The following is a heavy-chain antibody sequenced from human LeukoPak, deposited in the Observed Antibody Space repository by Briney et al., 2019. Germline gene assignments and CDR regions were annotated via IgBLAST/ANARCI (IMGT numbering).Heavy chain of an antibody. CDR2: ISYDGSDK. V-gene: IGHV3-30*14. CDR1: GFTFSSYA. D-gene: IGHD3-22*01. Sequence: GGSLRLSCAASGFTFSSYAMHWVRQAPGKGLEWVAVISYDGSDKYYADSVKGRFTISRDNSKNTLYLQMNSLRAEDTAVYYCARAADYYDSSGYYPLGYWGQGTLVTVSS. J-gene: IGHJ4*02. CDR3: ARAADYYDSSGYYPLGY.